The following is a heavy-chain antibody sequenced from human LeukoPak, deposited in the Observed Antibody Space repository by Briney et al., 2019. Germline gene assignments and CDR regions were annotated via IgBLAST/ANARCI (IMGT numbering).Heavy chain of an antibody. D-gene: IGHD6-19*01. Sequence: GGSLRLSCAASGFTVSSNYMSWVRQAPGKGLEWVSVIYSGGSTYYADSVKGRFTISRDNAKNSLYLQMNSLRAEDTALYYCAKAYSSGWHSAFDIWGQGTMVTVSS. J-gene: IGHJ3*02. CDR3: AKAYSSGWHSAFDI. CDR1: GFTVSSNY. CDR2: IYSGGST. V-gene: IGHV3-53*05.